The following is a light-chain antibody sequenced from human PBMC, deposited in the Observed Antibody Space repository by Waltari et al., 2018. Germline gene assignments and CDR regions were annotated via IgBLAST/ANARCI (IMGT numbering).Light chain of an antibody. CDR1: SSNIGAGYD. CDR2: GNT. J-gene: IGLJ2*01. CDR3: QSYDSSLGGSV. Sequence: QSVLTQPASVSGAPGQRVTISCTGSSSNIGAGYDVNWYQQLPGEAPKLLIYGNTERPSGVPDRVSGSKSGTSASLAITGLRADDEADYYCQSYDSSLGGSVFGGGTKLTVL. V-gene: IGLV1-40*01.